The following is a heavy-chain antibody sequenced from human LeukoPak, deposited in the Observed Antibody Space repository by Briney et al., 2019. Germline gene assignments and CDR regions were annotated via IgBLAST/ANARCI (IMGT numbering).Heavy chain of an antibody. CDR1: GDSISSFY. V-gene: IGHV4-59*01. Sequence: SETLSLTGTVSGDSISSFYWSWIRQPPGKGLEWIAYMYYSGSTNYNPSLKSRVTISVDTSKSQFSLKLSSVTAADTAVYYCARGSPDTPFDYWGQGTLVTVSS. CDR2: MYYSGST. CDR3: ARGSPDTPFDY. D-gene: IGHD2-15*01. J-gene: IGHJ4*02.